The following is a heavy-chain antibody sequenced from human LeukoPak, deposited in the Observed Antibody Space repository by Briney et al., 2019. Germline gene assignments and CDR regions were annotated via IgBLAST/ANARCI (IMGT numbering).Heavy chain of an antibody. CDR2: IYTRGLT. D-gene: IGHD6-19*01. CDR3: ARSRDHSSGWYGDAFDI. Sequence: SETLSVTCTDSGGSISSDYGRSIAQPARERLGWVGRIYTRGLTNYKPSLKSRVTMSVDTSKTQFSPNLSSVTAPDTAVYYRARSRDHSSGWYGDAFDIWGQGTMVTVSS. J-gene: IGHJ3*02. CDR1: GGSISSDY. V-gene: IGHV4-4*07.